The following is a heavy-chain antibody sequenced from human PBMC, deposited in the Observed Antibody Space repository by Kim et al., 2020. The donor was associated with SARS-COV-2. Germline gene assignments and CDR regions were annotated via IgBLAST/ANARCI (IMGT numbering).Heavy chain of an antibody. CDR3: AKGAETSSPGAVDY. Sequence: ASVKVSCKASGYTFTNYRVHWVRQAPGQRFEWMGRITPGGDTKYSQKFQDRVTITSDTSASTTSLEVSSLGSEDTAIYYCAKGAETSSPGAVDYWGPG. CDR1: GYTFTNYR. CDR2: ITPGGDT. V-gene: IGHV1-3*01. J-gene: IGHJ4*02.